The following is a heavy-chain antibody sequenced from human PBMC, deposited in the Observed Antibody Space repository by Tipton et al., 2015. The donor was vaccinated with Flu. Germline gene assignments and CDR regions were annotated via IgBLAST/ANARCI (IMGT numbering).Heavy chain of an antibody. CDR3: ARGADDSGDAFDN. J-gene: IGHJ3*02. CDR1: GYTFTGYY. D-gene: IGHD4/OR15-4a*01. CDR2: INPNTGGT. V-gene: IGHV1-2*06. Sequence: QVQLVQSGAEVKKPGASVKVSCKASGYTFTGYYVLWVRQAPGQGLECVGRINPNTGGTNYAQKFQGRVTMTRDTAISTAYMEVTGLTYDDTAVYYCARGADDSGDAFDNWGQGTMVTVSS.